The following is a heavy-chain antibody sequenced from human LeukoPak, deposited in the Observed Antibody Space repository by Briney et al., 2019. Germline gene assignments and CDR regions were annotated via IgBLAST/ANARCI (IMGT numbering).Heavy chain of an antibody. Sequence: ASVKVSCKASGYTFTSYYMHWVRQAPGQGLEWMGIINPSGGSTSYAQKFHGRVTMTRDTSTSTVYMELSSLRSEDTAVYYCARDGKGRYDFRENDYWGQGTLVTVSS. D-gene: IGHD3-3*01. CDR3: ARDGKGRYDFRENDY. CDR1: GYTFTSYY. CDR2: INPSGGST. J-gene: IGHJ4*02. V-gene: IGHV1-46*01.